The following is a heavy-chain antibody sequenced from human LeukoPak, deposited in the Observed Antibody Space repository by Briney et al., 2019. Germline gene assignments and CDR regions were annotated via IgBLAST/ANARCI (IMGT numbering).Heavy chain of an antibody. CDR3: ARDHSGTFDFDY. CDR1: GFTFSNYA. CDR2: ISRSGGST. Sequence: GGSLRLSCAASGFTFSNYAMGWVRQAPGKGPEWVSAISRSGGSTYYADSVKGRFTISRDISKNTLYLQMNTLRADDTAVYYCARDHSGTFDFDYWGQGTLVTVSS. D-gene: IGHD1-26*01. V-gene: IGHV3-23*01. J-gene: IGHJ4*02.